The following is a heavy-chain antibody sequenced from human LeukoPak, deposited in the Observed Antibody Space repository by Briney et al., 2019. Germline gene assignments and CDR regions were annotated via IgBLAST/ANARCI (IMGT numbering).Heavy chain of an antibody. CDR2: ISYDGSNK. V-gene: IGHV3-30*03. J-gene: IGHJ3*02. CDR3: ARGAVEGAFDI. Sequence: GRSLRLSCAASGFTFSTYGMHWARQAPGKGLEWVSGISYDGSNKYYADSVKGRFAISRDNSKNTLYLQVNSLRAEDTAVYYCARGAVEGAFDIWGQGTMVTASS. CDR1: GFTFSTYG.